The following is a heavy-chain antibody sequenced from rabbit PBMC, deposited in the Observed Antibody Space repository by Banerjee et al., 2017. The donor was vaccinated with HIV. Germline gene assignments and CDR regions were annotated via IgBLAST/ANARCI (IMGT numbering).Heavy chain of an antibody. V-gene: IGHV1S45*01. CDR2: IYAGSSGNT. D-gene: IGHD6-1*01. J-gene: IGHJ4*01. CDR1: GIDFSSSYY. Sequence: QQQLEESGGGLVKPGGTLTLTCTASGIDFSSSYYMCWVRQAPGKGLEWIACIYAGSSGNTYYANWAKGRFTISKTSSTTVTLQMTSLTAADTATYFCARGRPNYDYALDLWGPGTLVTVS. CDR3: ARGRPNYDYALDL.